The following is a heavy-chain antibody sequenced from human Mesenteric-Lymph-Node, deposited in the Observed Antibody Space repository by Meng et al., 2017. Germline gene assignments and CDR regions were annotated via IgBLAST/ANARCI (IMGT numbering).Heavy chain of an antibody. CDR3: AGNGQYPGTMRVRGVVADY. CDR2: ISRSGSTI. J-gene: IGHJ4*02. D-gene: IGHD3-10*01. CDR1: GFTFSDYY. Sequence: GVSLKISCAASGFTFSDYYMSWIRQAPGKGLEWVSYISRSGSTIYYADSVKGRFTISRDNAKNSLYLQMNSLRAEDTAVYYCAGNGQYPGTMRVRGVVADYWGQGTLVTVSS. V-gene: IGHV3-11*01.